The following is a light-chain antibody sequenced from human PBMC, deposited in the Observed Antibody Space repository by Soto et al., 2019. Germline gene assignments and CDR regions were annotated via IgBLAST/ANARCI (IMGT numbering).Light chain of an antibody. Sequence: QSALTQPASVSGSPGQSITISCTGTSSDVGGYNYVSWYQQHPGKAPKIIIYEVTNRPSGVSNRFSGSKSGNTASLTISGLQAEDDADYYCSSFTSRFTLFGTGTKVTVL. CDR3: SSFTSRFTL. V-gene: IGLV2-14*01. CDR2: EVT. J-gene: IGLJ1*01. CDR1: SSDVGGYNY.